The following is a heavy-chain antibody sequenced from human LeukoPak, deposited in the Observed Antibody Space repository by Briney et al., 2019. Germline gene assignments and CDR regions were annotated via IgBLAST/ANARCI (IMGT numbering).Heavy chain of an antibody. CDR1: GFTFSSYW. Sequence: GGSLRLSCAASGFTFSSYWMHWVRQAPGKGLVWVSRINSDGSSTSYADSVKGRFTISRDNAKNSLYLQMNSLRAEDTAVYYCARATVAGTTFNDYWGQGTLVTVSS. J-gene: IGHJ4*02. D-gene: IGHD6-19*01. CDR2: INSDGSST. CDR3: ARATVAGTTFNDY. V-gene: IGHV3-74*01.